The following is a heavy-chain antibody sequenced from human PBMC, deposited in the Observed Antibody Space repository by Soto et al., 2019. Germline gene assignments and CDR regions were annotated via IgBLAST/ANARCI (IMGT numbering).Heavy chain of an antibody. D-gene: IGHD3-9*01. CDR1: GFTFSSYA. CDR2: ISSTSTYI. Sequence: GGSLRLSCAASGFTFSSYAMHWVRQAPGKGLEWVSSISSTSTYIYYADSVRGRFTISRDNAKKSLYLQINSLRSEDTAVYYCARERTTISMDVWGQGTTVTVSS. V-gene: IGHV3-21*04. J-gene: IGHJ6*02. CDR3: ARERTTISMDV.